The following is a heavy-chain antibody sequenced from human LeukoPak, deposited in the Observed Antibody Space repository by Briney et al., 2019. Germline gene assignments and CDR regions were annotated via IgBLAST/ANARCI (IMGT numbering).Heavy chain of an antibody. Sequence: ASVKVCCKASGYTFTSYGISWVRQAPGPGLEWMGWISAYNGNTNYAQKHQGRVTMTTDTSTSTAYMELRSLRSDDTAVYYCGRVGGYSYGYEGWFAPWGQGTLVSVSS. CDR2: ISAYNGNT. CDR3: GRVGGYSYGYEGWFAP. CDR1: GYTFTSYG. J-gene: IGHJ5*02. V-gene: IGHV1-18*01. D-gene: IGHD5-18*01.